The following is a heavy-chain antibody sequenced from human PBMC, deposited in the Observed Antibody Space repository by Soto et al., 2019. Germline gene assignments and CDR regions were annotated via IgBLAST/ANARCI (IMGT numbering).Heavy chain of an antibody. CDR2: ISYDGSNK. D-gene: IGHD3-10*01. CDR3: PRDLPPMDYYNSRVYYFDK. V-gene: IGHV3-30-3*01. Sequence: GGSLRLSCAASGFTFSSYAMHWVRQAPGKGLEWVAVISYDGSNKNHADTVKGRFTISRDNAKNSLYLQMNSLRAEDTAVYYCPRDLPPMDYYNSRVYYFDKGGQ. J-gene: IGHJ4*02. CDR1: GFTFSSYA.